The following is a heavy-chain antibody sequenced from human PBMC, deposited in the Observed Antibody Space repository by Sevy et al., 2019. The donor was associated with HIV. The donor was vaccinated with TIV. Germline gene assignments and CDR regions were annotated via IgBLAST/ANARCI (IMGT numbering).Heavy chain of an antibody. CDR3: ARAWVPESFSSSGYTRTFDY. J-gene: IGHJ4*02. V-gene: IGHV3-66*01. CDR2: IYSGGST. D-gene: IGHD3-22*01. Sequence: GGSLRLSCAASGFTVSSNYMSWVRQAPGKGLEWVSVIYSGGSTYYADSVKGRFTISRDNSKNTLYLQMNSLRAEDTAVYYCARAWVPESFSSSGYTRTFDYWGQGSLVTVSS. CDR1: GFTVSSNY.